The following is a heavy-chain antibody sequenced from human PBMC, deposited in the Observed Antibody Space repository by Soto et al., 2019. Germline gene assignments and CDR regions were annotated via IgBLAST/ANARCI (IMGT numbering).Heavy chain of an antibody. CDR1: GGSISSGGYS. J-gene: IGHJ4*02. Sequence: SETLSLTCAVSGGSISSGGYSWYWIRQPPGKGLEWIGYIYHSGSTYYNPSLKSRVTISVDRSKNQFSLKLTSVTAADTAVYYCASGRPTALDYWGQGTPVT. CDR2: IYHSGST. CDR3: ASGRPTALDY. V-gene: IGHV4-30-2*01. D-gene: IGHD1-26*01.